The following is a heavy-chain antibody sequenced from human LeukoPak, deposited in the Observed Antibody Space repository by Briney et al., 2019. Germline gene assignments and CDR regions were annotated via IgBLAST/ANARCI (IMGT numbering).Heavy chain of an antibody. Sequence: PGGSLRLSCAASGFTFSTYFMHWVRRAPGKGLVWVSRIKTDGSSPNYADSVKGRFTISRDNAKNTLFLQMNSLRAEDTAVYYCVRDLDFKLDYWGQGILVTVSS. CDR1: GFTFSTYF. V-gene: IGHV3-74*01. CDR2: IKTDGSSP. J-gene: IGHJ4*02. CDR3: VRDLDFKLDY.